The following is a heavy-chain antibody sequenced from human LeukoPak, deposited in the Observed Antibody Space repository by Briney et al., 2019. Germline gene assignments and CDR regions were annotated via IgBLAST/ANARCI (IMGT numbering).Heavy chain of an antibody. CDR3: ARDSVDILTGPGDY. CDR2: IKQDGSEK. Sequence: GGSLRVSCAASGFTFSSYWMSWVRQAPGKGREWVANIKQDGSEKYYVDSVKGRFTISRDNAKNSLYLQMNSLRAEDTAVYYCARDSVDILTGPGDYWGQGTLVTVSS. J-gene: IGHJ4*02. D-gene: IGHD3-9*01. CDR1: GFTFSSYW. V-gene: IGHV3-7*01.